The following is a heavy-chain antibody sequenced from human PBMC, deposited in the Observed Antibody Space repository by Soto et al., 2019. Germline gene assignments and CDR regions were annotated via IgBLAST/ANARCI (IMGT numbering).Heavy chain of an antibody. V-gene: IGHV1-69*19. D-gene: IGHD2-21*01. CDR1: GGTFNTYA. J-gene: IGHJ4*02. Sequence: QVQLVHSGSEMQKPASSVKVSSQSSGGTFNTYARNWVRRAPGQGPEWMGDISPRFGAANYAPKFQGRATITADESTGTSYMQLSSLTSEATALYFCASDVQVHTPACAYWGQGTLVTVSS. CDR2: ISPRFGAA. CDR3: ASDVQVHTPACAY.